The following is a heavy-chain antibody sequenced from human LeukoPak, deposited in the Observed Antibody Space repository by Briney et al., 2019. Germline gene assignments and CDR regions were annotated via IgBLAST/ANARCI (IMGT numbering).Heavy chain of an antibody. Sequence: GGSLRLSCAASGFTFSEYGMSWVRQAPGKGPEWVSAISGSADNTYYADSVKGRFTISRDNSKNTLYLQMNSLRAEDTAVYYCAKDKTGLITFGGHDYWGQGTLVTVSS. D-gene: IGHD3-16*01. J-gene: IGHJ4*02. CDR1: GFTFSEYG. CDR3: AKDKTGLITFGGHDY. V-gene: IGHV3-23*01. CDR2: ISGSADNT.